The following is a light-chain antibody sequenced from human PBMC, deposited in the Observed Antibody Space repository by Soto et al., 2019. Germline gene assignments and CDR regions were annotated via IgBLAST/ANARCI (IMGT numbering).Light chain of an antibody. Sequence: EIVLTQSPAYLSLSPWERATLSCRASQSVSTYLALYQQKPGQAARILIYGASNRATGIPDRFSASGSGTEFTLTISSLQSEDFAVYYCQQYNNWPPITFGQGTRLEVK. V-gene: IGKV3D-15*01. CDR2: GAS. CDR3: QQYNNWPPIT. J-gene: IGKJ5*01. CDR1: QSVSTY.